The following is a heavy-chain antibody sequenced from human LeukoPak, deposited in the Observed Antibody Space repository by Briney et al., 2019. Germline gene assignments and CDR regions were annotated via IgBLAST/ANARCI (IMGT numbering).Heavy chain of an antibody. Sequence: PGGSLRLSCAASGFTFSSYWMHWVRQAPGKGLVWVSRINSDGSSTSYADSVKGRFTISRDNAKNTLYLQMNSLRAEDTAVYYCARGMVGTYYYYYYMDVWGKGTTVTVSS. D-gene: IGHD2-21*02. CDR3: ARGMVGTYYYYYYMDV. V-gene: IGHV3-74*01. CDR2: INSDGSST. J-gene: IGHJ6*03. CDR1: GFTFSSYW.